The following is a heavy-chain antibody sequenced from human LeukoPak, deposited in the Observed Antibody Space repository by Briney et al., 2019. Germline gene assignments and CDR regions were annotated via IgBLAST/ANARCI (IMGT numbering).Heavy chain of an antibody. V-gene: IGHV3-23*01. CDR1: GFTFSSYA. J-gene: IGHJ6*04. CDR3: AELGITMIGGV. CDR2: IGGSGGGT. Sequence: GSLRLSCAASGFTFSSYAMTWVRQAPGKGLEWISIIGGSGGGTYFAESLKGRFTISRDNPKNTLYLQMNSLRAEDTAVYYCAELGITMIGGVWGKGTTVTISS. D-gene: IGHD3-10*02.